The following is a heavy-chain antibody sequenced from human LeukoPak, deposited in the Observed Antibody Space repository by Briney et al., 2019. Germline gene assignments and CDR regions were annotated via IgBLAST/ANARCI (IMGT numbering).Heavy chain of an antibody. J-gene: IGHJ6*03. D-gene: IGHD5-18*01. CDR3: ARDRRIRGAYMDV. V-gene: IGHV1-46*01. CDR1: GYTFTSYY. Sequence: AASVKVSCKASGYTFTSYYMHWVRQAPGQGLEWMGIINPSGGSTSYAQKFQGRVTMTRDTSTSTAYMELRSLRSDDTAVYYCARDRRIRGAYMDVWGKGTTVTISS. CDR2: INPSGGST.